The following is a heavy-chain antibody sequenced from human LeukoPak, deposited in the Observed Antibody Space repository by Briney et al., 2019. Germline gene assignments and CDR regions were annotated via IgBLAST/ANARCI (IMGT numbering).Heavy chain of an antibody. V-gene: IGHV3-48*03. Sequence: GGSLRLSCAASGFTFSSYEMNWVRQAPGKGLEWVSYISSSGSTIYYADSVKGRFTISRDNAKNSLYLQMNSLTVEDTALYYCARGPSSKGDFWGQGTLVTVSS. J-gene: IGHJ4*02. CDR3: ARGPSSKGDF. CDR1: GFTFSSYE. CDR2: ISSSGSTI.